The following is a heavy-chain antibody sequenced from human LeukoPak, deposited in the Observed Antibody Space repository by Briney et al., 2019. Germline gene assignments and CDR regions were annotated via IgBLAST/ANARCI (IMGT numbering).Heavy chain of an antibody. D-gene: IGHD2-15*01. J-gene: IGHJ4*02. V-gene: IGHV3-23*01. CDR1: GFTFSSSA. CDR2: ISNNGGYT. Sequence: GGSLRLSCTASGFTFSSSAMSWVRQAPGKGLEWVSAISNNGGYTYYADSVQGRFTISRDNSKSTLCLQMNSLRAEDTAVCYCAKQLGYCSDGSCYFPYWGQGTLVTVSS. CDR3: AKQLGYCSDGSCYFPY.